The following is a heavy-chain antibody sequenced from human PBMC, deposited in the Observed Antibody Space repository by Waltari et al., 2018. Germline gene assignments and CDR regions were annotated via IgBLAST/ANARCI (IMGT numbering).Heavy chain of an antibody. D-gene: IGHD2-8*01. Sequence: QLQLQESGPGLVKPSETLSLTCPVSGGSISSSSYYWGWIRQPPGKGLEWIGSIYYSGSTYYNPSRKSRVTISVDTSKNQFSLRLSSVTAADTAVYYCVSPYCTNGVCYLSFDYWGQGTLVTVSS. V-gene: IGHV4-39*01. J-gene: IGHJ4*02. CDR3: VSPYCTNGVCYLSFDY. CDR2: IYYSGST. CDR1: GGSISSSSYY.